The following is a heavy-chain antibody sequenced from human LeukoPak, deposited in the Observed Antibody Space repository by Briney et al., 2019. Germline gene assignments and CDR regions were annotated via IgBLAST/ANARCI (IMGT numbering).Heavy chain of an antibody. CDR2: ISSSSSYI. D-gene: IGHD2-8*01. Sequence: GGSLRLSCAASGFTFSSYSMNWVRQAPGKGLEWVSSISSSSSYIYYADSVKGRFTISRDNSKNTLYLQMNSLRAEDTAVYYCAKEMVYAIPAFDYWGQGTLVTVSS. V-gene: IGHV3-21*04. CDR3: AKEMVYAIPAFDY. CDR1: GFTFSSYS. J-gene: IGHJ4*02.